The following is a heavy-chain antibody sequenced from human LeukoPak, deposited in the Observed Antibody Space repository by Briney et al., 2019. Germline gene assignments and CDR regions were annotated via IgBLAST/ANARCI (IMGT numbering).Heavy chain of an antibody. CDR3: ARDRWYSGSSDGYYYCYYMDV. J-gene: IGHJ6*03. D-gene: IGHD1-26*01. CDR1: GGSISSGSYY. Sequence: PSQTLSLTCTVSGGSISSGSYYWSWIRQPAGKGLEWIGRIYTSGSTNYNPSLKSRVTISVDTSKNQFSLKLSSVTAADTAVYYCARDRWYSGSSDGYYYCYYMDVWGKGTTVTVSS. CDR2: IYTSGST. V-gene: IGHV4-61*02.